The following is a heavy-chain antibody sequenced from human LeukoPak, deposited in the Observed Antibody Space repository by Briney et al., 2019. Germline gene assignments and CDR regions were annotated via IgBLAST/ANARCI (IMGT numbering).Heavy chain of an antibody. V-gene: IGHV3-30*18. CDR2: ISYDGGNT. CDR1: GFTFSSYG. D-gene: IGHD4-17*01. Sequence: GGSLRLSCAASGFTFSSYGIHWVRQAPGKGLEWVSFISYDGGNTHYADSVKGRFTFSRDNSKNTVYLQMSSLRAEDTAVYYCAKDHPPYGDYYYGMDVWGQGTTVTVSS. CDR3: AKDHPPYGDYYYGMDV. J-gene: IGHJ6*02.